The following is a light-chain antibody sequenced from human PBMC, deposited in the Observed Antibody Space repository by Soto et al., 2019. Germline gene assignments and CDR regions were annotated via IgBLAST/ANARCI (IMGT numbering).Light chain of an antibody. CDR3: ATWDGSLNGVV. Sequence: QSVLTQPPSAYETPGQRVIISCSGGSSNIGSNTVNWYQQVPGTAPKLLIYNDNQRPSGVPDRFSGSKSGTSASLAISGLQSEDEADYYCATWDGSLNGVVFGGGTKLTVL. J-gene: IGLJ3*02. CDR2: NDN. V-gene: IGLV1-44*01. CDR1: SSNIGSNT.